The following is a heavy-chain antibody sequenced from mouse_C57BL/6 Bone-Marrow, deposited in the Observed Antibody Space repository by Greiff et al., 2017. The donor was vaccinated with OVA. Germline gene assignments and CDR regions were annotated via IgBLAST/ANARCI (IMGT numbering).Heavy chain of an antibody. V-gene: IGHV3-8*01. CDR1: GYSITSDY. D-gene: IGHD2-3*01. J-gene: IGHJ1*03. CDR2: ISYSGST. Sequence: EVKLVESGPGLAKPSQTLSLTCSVTGYSITSDYWNWIRKFPGNKLEYMGYISYSGSTYYNPSLKSRISIPRDPSKNQYYLQLNSGTTEDTATYYCERYGYYAYWYFDVWGTGTTVTVSS. CDR3: ERYGYYAYWYFDV.